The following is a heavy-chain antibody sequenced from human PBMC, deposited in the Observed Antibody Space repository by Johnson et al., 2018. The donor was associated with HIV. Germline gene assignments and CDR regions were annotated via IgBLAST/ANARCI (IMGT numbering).Heavy chain of an antibody. CDR1: GLTFSSYA. CDR3: AKGEQVWSVASAFDI. D-gene: IGHD5-18*01. J-gene: IGHJ3*02. CDR2: ISDNGGSI. Sequence: VQLVESGGGLVQPGGSLRLSCAASGLTFSSYAMSWVRQAPGKGLEWVSSISDNGGSIYYADSVKGRFTNSRDNSKNMLYLQMNSLRAEDTALYYCAKGEQVWSVASAFDIWGQGTMVTVSS. V-gene: IGHV3-23*04.